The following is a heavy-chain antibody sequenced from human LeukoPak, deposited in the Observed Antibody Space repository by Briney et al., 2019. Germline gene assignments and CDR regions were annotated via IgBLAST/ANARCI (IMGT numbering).Heavy chain of an antibody. Sequence: SEALSLTCTVSGGSISSYYWSWIRQPAGKGLEWIGRIYTSGSTNYSASLKSRVSMSVDTSKNQFSLKLSSVTAADTAVFYCARENSGSYREFDYWGQGTLVTVSS. CDR3: ARENSGSYREFDY. CDR2: IYTSGST. D-gene: IGHD1-26*01. CDR1: GGSISSYY. V-gene: IGHV4-4*07. J-gene: IGHJ4*02.